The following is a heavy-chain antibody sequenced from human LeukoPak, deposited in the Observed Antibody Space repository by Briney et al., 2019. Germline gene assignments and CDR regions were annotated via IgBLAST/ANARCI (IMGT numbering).Heavy chain of an antibody. CDR1: GYTFTSYG. J-gene: IGHJ3*02. Sequence: ASVKVSCKASGYTFTSYGISWVRQAPGQGLEWMGWISAHNGNTNYAQKLQGRVTMTTDTSTSTAYMELRSLRSDDTAVYYCARDVYPEGYCSSTSCLDAFDIWGQGTMVTVSS. CDR2: ISAHNGNT. CDR3: ARDVYPEGYCSSTSCLDAFDI. V-gene: IGHV1-18*01. D-gene: IGHD2-2*01.